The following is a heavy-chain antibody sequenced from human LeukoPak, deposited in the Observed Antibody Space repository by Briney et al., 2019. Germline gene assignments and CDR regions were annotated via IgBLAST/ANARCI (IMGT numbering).Heavy chain of an antibody. V-gene: IGHV3-9*01. J-gene: IGHJ4*02. CDR3: AKDTAGIVVVPARRGFDY. CDR2: ISGDSGSI. Sequence: GGSLRLSCAASGFTFDDYAMHWVRQAPGKGLEWVSGISGDSGSIGYADSVRGGVTISRDNAKNSLYLHMNSLRAEDTALYYCAKDTAGIVVVPARRGFDYWGQGPLVRVSS. D-gene: IGHD2-2*01. CDR1: GFTFDDYA.